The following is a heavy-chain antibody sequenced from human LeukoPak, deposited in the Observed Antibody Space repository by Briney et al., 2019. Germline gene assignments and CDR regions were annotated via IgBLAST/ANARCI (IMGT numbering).Heavy chain of an antibody. CDR2: INHSGST. CDR1: GGSFSGYY. J-gene: IGHJ5*02. CDR3: ARAQPAGIAVAGLENWFDP. Sequence: SETLSLTCAVYGGSFSGYYWSWIRQPPGKGLEWIGEINHSGSTNYNPSLKSRVTISVDTSKNQFSLKLSSVTAADTAVYYCARAQPAGIAVAGLENWFDPWGQGTLVTVSS. D-gene: IGHD6-19*01. V-gene: IGHV4-34*01.